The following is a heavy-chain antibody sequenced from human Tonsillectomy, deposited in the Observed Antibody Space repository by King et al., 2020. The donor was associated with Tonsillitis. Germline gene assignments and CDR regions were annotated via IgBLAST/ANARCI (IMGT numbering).Heavy chain of an antibody. V-gene: IGHV3-13*01. D-gene: IGHD2-15*01. CDR1: GFTFSSYD. J-gene: IGHJ3*02. CDR3: ARGFGSWQLGPQAFDI. Sequence: VQLVESGGGLVQPGGSLRLSCAASGFTFSSYDMHWVRQATGKGLEWVSAIGTAGDTYYPGSVKGRFTISRENAKNPLYLQMNSLRAGATAVYYCARGFGSWQLGPQAFDIWGQGTMVTVSS. CDR2: IGTAGDT.